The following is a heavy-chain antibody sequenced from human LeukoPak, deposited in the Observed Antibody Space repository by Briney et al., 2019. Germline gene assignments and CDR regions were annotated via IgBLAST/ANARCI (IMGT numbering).Heavy chain of an antibody. V-gene: IGHV3-48*01. CDR3: ASDPQWLVRVWYFDY. Sequence: PGGSLRLSCAASGFTFSSYSMNWVRQAPGKGLEWVSYISSSSSTIYYADSVKGRFTISRDNAKNSLYLQMNSLRAEDTAVYYCASDPQWLVRVWYFDYWGQGTLVTVSS. J-gene: IGHJ4*02. D-gene: IGHD6-19*01. CDR1: GFTFSSYS. CDR2: ISSSSSTI.